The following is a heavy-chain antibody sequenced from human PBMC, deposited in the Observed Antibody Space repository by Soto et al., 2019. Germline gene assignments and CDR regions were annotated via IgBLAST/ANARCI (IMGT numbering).Heavy chain of an antibody. CDR2: IIPIFGTA. J-gene: IGHJ4*02. CDR3: ARDRGSGSYYGSDPYFDY. CDR1: GGTFSSYA. Sequence: GASVKVSCKASGGTFSSYAISWVRQAPGQGLEWMGGIIPIFGTANYAQKFQGRVTITADESTSTAYMELSSLRSEDTAVYYCARDRGSGSYYGSDPYFDYWGQGTLVTVSS. D-gene: IGHD1-26*01. V-gene: IGHV1-69*13.